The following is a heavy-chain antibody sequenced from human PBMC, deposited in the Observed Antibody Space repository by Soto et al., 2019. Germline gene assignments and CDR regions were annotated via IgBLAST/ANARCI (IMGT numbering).Heavy chain of an antibody. J-gene: IGHJ5*01. D-gene: IGHD1-26*01. CDR1: GGSISSSSYY. CDR2: IYYSGST. CDR3: ARLIGNSWLDS. Sequence: PSETLSLTCTVSGGSISSSSYYWGWIRQPPGKGLEWIGSIYYSGSTYYNPSLKSRVTISVDTSKNQFSLKLSSVTPDDTAVYYCARLIGNSWLDSWGQGTLVTVS. V-gene: IGHV4-39*01.